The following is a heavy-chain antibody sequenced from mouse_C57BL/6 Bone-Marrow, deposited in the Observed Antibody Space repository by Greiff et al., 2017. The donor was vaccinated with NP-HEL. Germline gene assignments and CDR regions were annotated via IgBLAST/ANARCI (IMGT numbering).Heavy chain of an antibody. D-gene: IGHD1-1*01. J-gene: IGHJ1*03. Sequence: QVQLQQSGPELVKPGASVKLSCKASGYTFTSYDINWVKQRPGQGLEWIGWIYPRDGSTKYNEKFKGKATLTVDTSSSTAYMELHSLTSEDSAVYYCTRQIFSYYGSSYWYFDVWGTGTTVTVSS. CDR1: GYTFTSYD. CDR3: TRQIFSYYGSSYWYFDV. CDR2: IYPRDGST. V-gene: IGHV1-85*01.